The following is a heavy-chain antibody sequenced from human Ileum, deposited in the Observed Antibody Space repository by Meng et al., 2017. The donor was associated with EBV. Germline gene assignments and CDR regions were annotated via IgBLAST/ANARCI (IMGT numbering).Heavy chain of an antibody. V-gene: IGHV1-18*01. CDR1: GYTFTSYG. CDR2: ISAYNGNT. Sequence: QVQLVQSGAEVKKPGXSVKVSXKASGYTFTSYGISWVRRAPGQGLEWMGWISAYNGNTNYAQKLQGRVTMTTDTSTSTAYMELRSLRSDDTAVYYCARARLGGYCSSTSCADNWFDPWGQGTLVNVSS. D-gene: IGHD2-2*01. J-gene: IGHJ5*02. CDR3: ARARLGGYCSSTSCADNWFDP.